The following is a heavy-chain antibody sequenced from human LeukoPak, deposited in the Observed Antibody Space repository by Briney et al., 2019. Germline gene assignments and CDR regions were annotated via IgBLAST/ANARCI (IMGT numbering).Heavy chain of an antibody. CDR2: ISSSSSYI. V-gene: IGHV3-21*01. CDR3: ARDNKRWLQLGASFDY. Sequence: PGGSLRLSCAASGFTVSSNYMSWVRQAPGKGLEWVSSISSSSSYIYYADSVKGRFTISRDNAKNSLYLQMNSLRAEDTAVYYCARDNKRWLQLGASFDYWGQGTLVTVSS. J-gene: IGHJ4*02. CDR1: GFTVSSNY. D-gene: IGHD5-24*01.